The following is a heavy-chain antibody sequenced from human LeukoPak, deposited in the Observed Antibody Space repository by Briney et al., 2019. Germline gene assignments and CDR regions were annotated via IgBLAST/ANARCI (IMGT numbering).Heavy chain of an antibody. J-gene: IGHJ4*02. CDR2: ISAYNGNT. CDR3: SRGANYYGSGSNWPDY. V-gene: IGHV1-18*01. D-gene: IGHD3-10*01. CDR1: GYTFTSYG. Sequence: ASVKVSCKASGYTFTSYGISWVRQAPGQGLEWMGWISAYNGNTNYAQKLQGRVTMTTDTSTSTAYMELRSLRSDDTAVYYCSRGANYYGSGSNWPDYWGQGTLVTVSS.